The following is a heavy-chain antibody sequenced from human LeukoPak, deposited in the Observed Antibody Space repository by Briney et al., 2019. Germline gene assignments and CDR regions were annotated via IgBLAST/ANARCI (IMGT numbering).Heavy chain of an antibody. Sequence: GRSLRLSCAASGFTFSSYGMHWVRQAPGKGLEWVAVISYDGSNKYYADSVKGRFTISRDNSKNTLYLQMNSLRAEDTDVYYCAKKELALDYWGQGTLVTVSS. CDR2: ISYDGSNK. CDR3: AKKELALDY. CDR1: GFTFSSYG. D-gene: IGHD1-1*01. V-gene: IGHV3-30*18. J-gene: IGHJ4*02.